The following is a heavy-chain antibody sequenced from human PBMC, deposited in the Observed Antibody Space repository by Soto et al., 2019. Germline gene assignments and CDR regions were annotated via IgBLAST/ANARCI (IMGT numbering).Heavy chain of an antibody. Sequence: PGGSLRLFCAASGFTFSHYGMNWVRQAPGKGLEWVAVIWYDGNQRYYADSVKGRFTISRDNSKNTLFLQMNSLRAEDTAVYYCTRWDGSSSSVRFDPWGQGTLVTVSS. D-gene: IGHD6-13*01. J-gene: IGHJ5*02. CDR3: TRWDGSSSSVRFDP. CDR1: GFTFSHYG. V-gene: IGHV3-33*01. CDR2: IWYDGNQR.